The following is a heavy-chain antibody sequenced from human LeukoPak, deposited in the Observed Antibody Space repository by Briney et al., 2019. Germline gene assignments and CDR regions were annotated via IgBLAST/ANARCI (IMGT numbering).Heavy chain of an antibody. V-gene: IGHV3-48*04. J-gene: IGHJ6*02. Sequence: GGSLRLSCAASGFTFSSYSMNWVRQVPGKGLEWVSYISRSSRTIYYADSVKGRFTISRDDAKSSQYLQMNSLRAEDTAVYYCARVVLYFGDYTMDVWGQGTTVTVSS. CDR1: GFTFSSYS. CDR3: ARVVLYFGDYTMDV. D-gene: IGHD3-10*01. CDR2: ISRSSRTI.